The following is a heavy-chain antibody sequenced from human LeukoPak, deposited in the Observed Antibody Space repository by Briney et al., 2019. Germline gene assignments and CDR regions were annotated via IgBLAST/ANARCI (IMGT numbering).Heavy chain of an antibody. CDR1: GYTLTSYY. D-gene: IGHD6-13*01. J-gene: IGHJ3*02. CDR3: ARYGFSSSWQGGWHAFDI. CDR2: INPTVGAT. V-gene: IGHV1-46*01. Sequence: GASVKVSCKASGYTLTSYYMHWVRQAPGQGLEWMGIINPTVGATIYAQKFQGRVTMTRDMSTSTVYMELSSLRSDDTAVYSCARYGFSSSWQGGWHAFDIWGQGTMVTVSS.